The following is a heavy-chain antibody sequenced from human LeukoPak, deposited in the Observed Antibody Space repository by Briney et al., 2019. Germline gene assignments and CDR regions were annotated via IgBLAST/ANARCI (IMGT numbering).Heavy chain of an antibody. Sequence: PGGSLRLSCAGSGLTFSNAWMSWVRQAPGKGLEWVGRIKNKADGGTTDYAAPVTGRFTISRDDSENTLYLQMNSLRAEDTAVYYCARDSTESCSGGSCYGRRERWLRYYYYGMDVWGQGTTVTVSS. CDR3: ARDSTESCSGGSCYGRRERWLRYYYYGMDV. D-gene: IGHD2-15*01. CDR1: GLTFSNAW. V-gene: IGHV3-15*01. CDR2: IKNKADGGTT. J-gene: IGHJ6*02.